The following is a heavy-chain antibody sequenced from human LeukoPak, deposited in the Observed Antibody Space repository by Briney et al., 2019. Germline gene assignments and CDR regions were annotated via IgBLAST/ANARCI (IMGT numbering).Heavy chain of an antibody. CDR1: ELTFSNAW. CDR3: ARPDY. CDR2: IYSGGST. V-gene: IGHV3-53*01. J-gene: IGHJ4*02. Sequence: PGGSLRLSCIPSELTFSNAWMSWVRQAPGKGLEWVSVIYSGGSTYYADSVKGRFTISRDNSKNTLYLQMNSLRAEDTAVYYCARPDYWGQGTLVTVSS.